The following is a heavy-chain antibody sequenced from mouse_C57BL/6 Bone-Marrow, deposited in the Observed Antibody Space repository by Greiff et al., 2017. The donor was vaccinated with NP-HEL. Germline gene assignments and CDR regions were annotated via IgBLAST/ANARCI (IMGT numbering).Heavy chain of an antibody. CDR3: AIYYDYDVFAY. Sequence: VQLQQPGAELVKPGASVKLSCKASGYTFTSYWMHWVKQRPGQGLEWIGMIHPNSGSTNYNEKFKSKATLTVDKSSSTAYMQLSSLTSEDSAVYYCAIYYDYDVFAYWGQGTLVTVSA. D-gene: IGHD2-4*01. CDR1: GYTFTSYW. CDR2: IHPNSGST. J-gene: IGHJ3*01. V-gene: IGHV1-64*01.